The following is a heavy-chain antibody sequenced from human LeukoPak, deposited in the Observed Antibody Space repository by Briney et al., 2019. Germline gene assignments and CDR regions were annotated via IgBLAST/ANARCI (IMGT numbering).Heavy chain of an antibody. CDR2: IYYSGST. D-gene: IGHD3-10*01. J-gene: IGHJ4*02. CDR1: GGSISSYY. Sequence: SETLSLTCTVSGGSISSYYWSWIRQPPGKGLEWIGYIYYSGSTSYNPSLKSRVTISVDTSKNQFSLKLSSVTAADTAVYYCARDPSMIRGENTPYFDYWGQGTLVTVSS. V-gene: IGHV4-59*01. CDR3: ARDPSMIRGENTPYFDY.